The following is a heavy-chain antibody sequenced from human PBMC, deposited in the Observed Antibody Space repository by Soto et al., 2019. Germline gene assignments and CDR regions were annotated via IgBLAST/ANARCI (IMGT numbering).Heavy chain of an antibody. Sequence: GGSLRLSCAASGFTFDDYTMHWVRQAPGKGLEWVSLISWDGGSTYYADSVKGRFTISRDNSKNSLYLQMNSLRTEDTALYYCAKAIHGPYYYYCGMDVWGQGTTVTVSS. J-gene: IGHJ6*02. CDR3: AKAIHGPYYYYCGMDV. CDR2: ISWDGGST. CDR1: GFTFDDYT. V-gene: IGHV3-43*01.